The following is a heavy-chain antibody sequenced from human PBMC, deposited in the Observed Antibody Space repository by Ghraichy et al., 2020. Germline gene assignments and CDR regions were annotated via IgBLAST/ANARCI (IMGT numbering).Heavy chain of an antibody. Sequence: GGSLRLSCEASGFTLSSYAMSWVRQAPGKGLEWVSAIGGGGGSTDYADSVKGRFTVTRDDSKNTLHLQMKSLRAEDTAVYYCAQDRAAYYYDGSGYYYLDSWGQATLVTVSS. CDR3: AQDRAAYYYDGSGYYYLDS. D-gene: IGHD3-22*01. CDR1: GFTLSSYA. CDR2: IGGGGGST. J-gene: IGHJ4*02. V-gene: IGHV3-23*01.